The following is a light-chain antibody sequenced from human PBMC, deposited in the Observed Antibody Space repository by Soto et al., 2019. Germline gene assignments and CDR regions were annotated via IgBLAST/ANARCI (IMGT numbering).Light chain of an antibody. V-gene: IGKV1-39*01. Sequence: DIQMTQSPSSLSATGGDRVTITCRASQTISNYLNWYQEKPGKAPKLLIYAASNLQSGVPSRFSGSGSGTDFTLTITNLQPEDFATYYCQKTYSTPFTFGPGTIVDVK. CDR3: QKTYSTPFT. CDR2: AAS. J-gene: IGKJ3*01. CDR1: QTISNY.